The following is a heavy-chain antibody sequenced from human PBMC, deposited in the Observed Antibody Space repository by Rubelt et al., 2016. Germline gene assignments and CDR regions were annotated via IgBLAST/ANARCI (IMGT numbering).Heavy chain of an antibody. D-gene: IGHD1-1*01. CDR1: GYNFKAYV. Sequence: QAQLVQSGSELKKPGASVKVSCQASGYNFKAYVINWVRQAPGQGLEWMGWININTESRMFAQGFTGRVAFSVDTSVRTAYLEISSLRSEDTAIYYCARGLDLHYWNFDVWGRGTLVTVSS. V-gene: IGHV7-4-1*02. CDR3: ARGLDLHYWNFDV. CDR2: ININTESR. J-gene: IGHJ2*01.